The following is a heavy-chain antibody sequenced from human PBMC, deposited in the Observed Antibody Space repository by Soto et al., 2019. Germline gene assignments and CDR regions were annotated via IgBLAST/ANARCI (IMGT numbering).Heavy chain of an antibody. CDR1: GGSFSGYY. CDR3: ARVYRLGWLNP. CDR2: INHSGST. J-gene: IGHJ5*02. Sequence: PSETLSLTCAVYGGSFSGYYWSWIRQPPGKGLEWIGEINHSGSTNYNPSLKSRVTISVDTSKNQFSLKLSSVTAADTAVYYCARVYRLGWLNPWGQGTLVTVSS. D-gene: IGHD3-22*01. V-gene: IGHV4-34*01.